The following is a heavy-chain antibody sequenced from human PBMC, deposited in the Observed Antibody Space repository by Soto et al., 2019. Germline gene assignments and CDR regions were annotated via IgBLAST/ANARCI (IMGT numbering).Heavy chain of an antibody. V-gene: IGHV4-39*01. CDR1: GGSFSSSTYY. D-gene: IGHD3-22*01. CDR2: MYSGGNT. Sequence: SETLSLTCTVSGGSFSSSTYYWGWIRQPPGKGLEWIGSMYSGGNTYYKPSLKSRVTVSVDTSKNHFSLKLTSVTAADTAMYYCARQPYDSTGYYYGAWGQGTLVTVSS. CDR3: ARQPYDSTGYYYGA. J-gene: IGHJ5*02.